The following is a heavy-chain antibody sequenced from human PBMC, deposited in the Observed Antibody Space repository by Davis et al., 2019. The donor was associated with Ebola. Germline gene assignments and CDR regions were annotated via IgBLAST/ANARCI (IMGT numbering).Heavy chain of an antibody. D-gene: IGHD3-22*01. J-gene: IGHJ4*02. CDR1: GGSISSSSYY. CDR3: ARGPVGHYYDSSGYYSVPRYFDY. V-gene: IGHV4-31*03. CDR2: IYYSGST. Sequence: SETLSLTCTVSGGSISSSSYYWSWIRQHPGKGLEWIGYIYYSGSTYYKPSLKSRIIILVDTSKNQFSLKLSSVTAADTVVYYCARGPVGHYYDSSGYYSVPRYFDYWGQGTLVTVSS.